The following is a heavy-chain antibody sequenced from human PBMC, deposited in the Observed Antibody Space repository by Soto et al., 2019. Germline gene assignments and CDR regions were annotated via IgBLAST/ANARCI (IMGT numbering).Heavy chain of an antibody. V-gene: IGHV3-74*01. Sequence: EVQLVESGGGLVQPGGSLRLSCVASGFTFSNYWMHWVRQAPGKGLVWVSRISPDGSNTNYADSVKGRFTISRDNAKNTVYLQMNSLRAEDTALYYCARDNWNSYWGQGTLVTVSS. D-gene: IGHD1-7*01. CDR3: ARDNWNSY. J-gene: IGHJ4*02. CDR2: ISPDGSNT. CDR1: GFTFSNYW.